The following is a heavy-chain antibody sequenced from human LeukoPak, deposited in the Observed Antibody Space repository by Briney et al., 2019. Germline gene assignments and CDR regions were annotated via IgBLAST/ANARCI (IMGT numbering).Heavy chain of an antibody. V-gene: IGHV4-59*01. CDR1: GWSFSCYY. CDR3: ARSLYRATSAFDV. J-gene: IGHJ3*01. CDR2: IYDSGST. Sequence: SETLSLTCSVYGWSFSCYYWSWIRQPPGKGLEWIGNIYDSGSTNYNPSLKSRVTISVDTSMNHCSLRLSSVTAADTAVYYCARSLYRATSAFDVWGQGKMVTVSS. D-gene: IGHD5-24*01.